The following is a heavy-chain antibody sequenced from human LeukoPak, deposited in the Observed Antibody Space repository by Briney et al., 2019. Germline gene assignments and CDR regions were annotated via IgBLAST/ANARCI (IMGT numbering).Heavy chain of an antibody. CDR3: ARDIAGTPDY. CDR1: GFSSYG. V-gene: IGHV3-33*01. D-gene: IGHD1-20*01. CDR2: IWYDESNK. Sequence: GGSLRLSCAASGFSSYGMHWVRQAPGKGLEWVAVIWYDESNKYYADSVKGRFTISRDNSRNTLYLQMNSLRAEDTAVYYCARDIAGTPDYWGQGTLVTVSS. J-gene: IGHJ4*02.